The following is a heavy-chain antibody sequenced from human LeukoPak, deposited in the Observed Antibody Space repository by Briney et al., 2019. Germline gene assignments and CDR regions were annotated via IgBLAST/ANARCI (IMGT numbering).Heavy chain of an antibody. D-gene: IGHD3-22*01. Sequence: GGSLRLSCAASGFTFSSYSMNWVRQAPGKGLEWVSSISSSSSYIYYADSVKGRFTISRDNAKNSLHLQMNSLRAEDTAVYYCAKNYYDSSGLFDYWGQGTLVIVSS. CDR1: GFTFSSYS. CDR2: ISSSSSYI. V-gene: IGHV3-21*01. CDR3: AKNYYDSSGLFDY. J-gene: IGHJ4*02.